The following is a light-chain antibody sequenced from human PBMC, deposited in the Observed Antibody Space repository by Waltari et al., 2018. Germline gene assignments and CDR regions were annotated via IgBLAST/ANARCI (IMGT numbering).Light chain of an antibody. CDR1: SSDVGEYNY. Sequence: HSALTQPASVSGSPGQSITISCTGTSSDVGEYNYVSWYQQHPGTAPTLIIYDVSNRPSGVSDRFSGSKSGNSASLTITGLQAEDEADYYCRSYKSSSTRGLFGGGTRLTVL. V-gene: IGLV2-14*03. CDR3: RSYKSSSTRGL. CDR2: DVS. J-gene: IGLJ2*01.